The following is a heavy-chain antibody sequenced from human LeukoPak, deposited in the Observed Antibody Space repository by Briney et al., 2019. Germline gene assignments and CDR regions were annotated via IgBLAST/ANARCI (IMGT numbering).Heavy chain of an antibody. CDR1: GYTFTSYG. CDR2: ISAYNGNT. V-gene: IGHV1-18*01. D-gene: IGHD3-10*01. Sequence: ASVTVSCKASGYTFTSYGISWVRQAPGQGLEWMGWISAYNGNTNYAQKLQGRVTMTTDTSTSTGYMELRSLRSDDTAVYYCARDKLLWFGELLSFVYYYGMDVWGQGTTVTVSS. J-gene: IGHJ6*02. CDR3: ARDKLLWFGELLSFVYYYGMDV.